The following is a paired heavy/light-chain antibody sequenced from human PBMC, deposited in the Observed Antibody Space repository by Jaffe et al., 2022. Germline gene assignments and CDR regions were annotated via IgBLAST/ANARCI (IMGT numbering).Heavy chain of an antibody. V-gene: IGHV4-38-2*02. CDR1: GFSISSGYY. Sequence: QVQLQESGPGLVKPSETLSLTCAVSGFSISSGYYWGWIRQPPGKGLEWIGSIYHSGDTYYNPSLKSRITISVDTSKNQFSLKLRSVTAADTAVYYCAIDPYYDILTGYFGWGRGTLVTVSS. CDR3: AIDPYYDILTGYFG. J-gene: IGHJ4*02. CDR2: IYHSGDT. D-gene: IGHD3-9*01.
Light chain of an antibody. CDR3: QQYGSSPPYT. CDR1: QSVSSTY. J-gene: IGKJ2*01. Sequence: EIVLTQSPGTLSLSPGERATLSCRASQSVSSTYLAWYQQKRGQAPRLLIYGASSRATGIPDRFSGSGSGTDFTLTISRLEPEDFAVYYCQQYGSSPPYTFGQGTKLEIK. V-gene: IGKV3-20*01. CDR2: GAS.